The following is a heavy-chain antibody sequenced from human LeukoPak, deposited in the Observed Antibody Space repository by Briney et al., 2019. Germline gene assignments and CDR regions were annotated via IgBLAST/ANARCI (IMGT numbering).Heavy chain of an antibody. Sequence: GGSLRLSRAASGFTFGNYAMSWVRQAPGKGLEWVSVITTSGDTTYYADSVKGRFTISRANSQGTLFLLMNSLRAEDTAVYYCARTPKGGDYWGQGALVTVSS. CDR1: GFTFGNYA. J-gene: IGHJ4*02. CDR2: ITTSGDTT. D-gene: IGHD2-15*01. V-gene: IGHV3-23*01. CDR3: ARTPKGGDY.